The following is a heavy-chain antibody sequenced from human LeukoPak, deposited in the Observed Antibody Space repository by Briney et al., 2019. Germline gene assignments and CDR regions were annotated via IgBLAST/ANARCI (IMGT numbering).Heavy chain of an antibody. CDR2: ISYDGSNK. Sequence: GRSLRLSCAASGFTFSSYGTHWVRQAPGKGLEWVAVISYDGSNKYYADSVKGRFTISRDNSKNTLYLQMSSLRAEDTAVYYCAKASDYGGNSGASFDAFDIWGQGTMVTVSS. J-gene: IGHJ3*02. CDR3: AKASDYGGNSGASFDAFDI. CDR1: GFTFSSYG. D-gene: IGHD4-23*01. V-gene: IGHV3-30*18.